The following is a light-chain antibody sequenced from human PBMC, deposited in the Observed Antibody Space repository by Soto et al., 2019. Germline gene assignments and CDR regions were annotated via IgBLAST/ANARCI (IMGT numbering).Light chain of an antibody. CDR2: SDN. V-gene: IGLV1-44*01. CDR1: SSNIGSNT. Sequence: QAVVTQPPSASGTPGQRVTISCSGSSSNIGSNTVNWYQQLPGTAPKLLIRSDNHRPSGVPDRFSGSKSGTSASLAISGLQSEDEADYYCAAWDDSLNGLYVFGTGTKLTVL. CDR3: AAWDDSLNGLYV. J-gene: IGLJ1*01.